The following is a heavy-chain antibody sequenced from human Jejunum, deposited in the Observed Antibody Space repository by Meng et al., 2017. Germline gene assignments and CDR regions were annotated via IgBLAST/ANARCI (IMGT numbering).Heavy chain of an antibody. D-gene: IGHD2-2*01. CDR3: VGEGGNCRGSSCYEVGVRAFDV. CDR1: GFSFSNYE. CDR2: IWYDGSDT. Sequence: GGSLRLSCAASGFSFSNYEMHWVRQAPGKGLEWVAVIWYDGSDTYYADSVKGRFTISRDNSENTLYLQMNSLRPEDTAVYHCVGEGGNCRGSSCYEVGVRAFDVWGQGTMVTVSS. V-gene: IGHV3-33*08. J-gene: IGHJ3*01.